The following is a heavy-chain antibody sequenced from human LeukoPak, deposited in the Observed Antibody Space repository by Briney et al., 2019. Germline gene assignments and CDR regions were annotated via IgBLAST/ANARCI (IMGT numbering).Heavy chain of an antibody. CDR1: GYSISSSYY. J-gene: IGHJ5*02. CDR3: ARGVAVAANWFDP. Sequence: PSETLSLTCAVSGYSISSSYYWGWIQQPPGKGLEWIGSIYHSGSTYYNPSLKSRVTISVDTSKNQFSLRLSSVTAADTAVYYCARGVAVAANWFDPWGQGTLVTVSS. CDR2: IYHSGST. V-gene: IGHV4-38-2*01. D-gene: IGHD6-19*01.